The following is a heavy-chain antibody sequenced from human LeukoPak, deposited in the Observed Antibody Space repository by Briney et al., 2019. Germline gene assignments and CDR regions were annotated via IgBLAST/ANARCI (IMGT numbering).Heavy chain of an antibody. CDR2: INHSGST. Sequence: SETLSLTCAVYGGSFSSYYWSWIRQPPGKGLEWIGEINHSGSTNYNPSLTSRVTISVDTSKNQFSLKLISVTAADTAVYYCARWHYYDSGSYYKHAFDIWGQGTMVTVSS. J-gene: IGHJ3*02. D-gene: IGHD3-10*01. V-gene: IGHV4-34*01. CDR1: GGSFSSYY. CDR3: ARWHYYDSGSYYKHAFDI.